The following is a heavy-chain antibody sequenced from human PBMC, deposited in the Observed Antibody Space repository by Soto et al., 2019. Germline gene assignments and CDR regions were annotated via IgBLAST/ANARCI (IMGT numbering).Heavy chain of an antibody. Sequence: QVRLQQWGAGLLKPSQTLSLTCGISGGYFSANYWSWIRQAPGKGPEWLGEINHSGYTDYNPSLQSRVTISADTSKNQFSLNLSSVTAADTAVYHCATGGLFSSWGQGTLVTVSS. V-gene: IGHV4-34*02. CDR1: GGYFSANY. CDR2: INHSGYT. J-gene: IGHJ5*02. CDR3: ATGGLFSS. D-gene: IGHD3-3*01.